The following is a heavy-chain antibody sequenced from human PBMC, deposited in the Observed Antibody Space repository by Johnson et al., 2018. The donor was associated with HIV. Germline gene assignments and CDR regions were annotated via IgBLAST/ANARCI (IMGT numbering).Heavy chain of an antibody. Sequence: VQLVESGGGVVQPGRSLRLSCAASGFAFSTYTMHWVRQAPGKGLEWVALISYDGSKKYYADSVKRRFTISRDNSKNTLYLQMNILSAEDTAVYYCSRDQNIVGANDGFDIWGQGTMVTVSS. CDR1: GFAFSTYT. V-gene: IGHV3-30*04. J-gene: IGHJ3*02. CDR3: SRDQNIVGANDGFDI. CDR2: ISYDGSKK. D-gene: IGHD1-26*01.